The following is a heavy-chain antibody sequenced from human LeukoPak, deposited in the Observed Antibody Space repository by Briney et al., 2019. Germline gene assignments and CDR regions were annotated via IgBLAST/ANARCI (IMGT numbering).Heavy chain of an antibody. CDR3: AKNSGNSKQGAFDI. V-gene: IGHV3-23*01. CDR2: ISPSGGST. D-gene: IGHD1-26*01. Sequence: PGGSLRLSCTASGFTFSSYAMTWVRQAPGKGLEWVSVISPSGGSTYSADSVKGRFTISRDNSKNTLYLQMNSLRAEGTALYYCAKNSGNSKQGAFDIWGQGTMVTVSS. CDR1: GFTFSSYA. J-gene: IGHJ3*02.